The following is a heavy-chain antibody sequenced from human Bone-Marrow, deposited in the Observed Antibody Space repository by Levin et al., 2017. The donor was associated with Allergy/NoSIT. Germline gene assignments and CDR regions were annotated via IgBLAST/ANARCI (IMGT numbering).Heavy chain of an antibody. J-gene: IGHJ4*02. CDR1: GFTFSSYA. CDR3: AREQGYSSKYYFDY. CDR2: ISYDGSNK. D-gene: IGHD6-13*01. V-gene: IGHV3-30-3*01. Sequence: GGSLRLSCAASGFTFSSYAMHWVRQAPGKGLEWVAVISYDGSNKYYADSVKGRFTISRDNSKNTLYLQMNSLRAEDTAVYYCAREQGYSSKYYFDYWGQGTLVTVSS.